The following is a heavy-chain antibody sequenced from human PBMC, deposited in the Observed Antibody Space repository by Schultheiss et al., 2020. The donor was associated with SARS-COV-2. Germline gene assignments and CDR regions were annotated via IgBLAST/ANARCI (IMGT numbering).Heavy chain of an antibody. J-gene: IGHJ6*02. V-gene: IGHV4-59*08. CDR2: IYYSGST. D-gene: IGHD6-19*01. Sequence: GSLRLSCTVSGGSISSYYWSWIRQPPGKGLEWIGYIYYSGSTNYNPSLKSRVTISVDTSKSQLSLKLSSVTAADTAVYYCARGGWYYYYGMDVWGQGTTVTVSS. CDR3: ARGGWYYYYGMDV. CDR1: GGSISSYY.